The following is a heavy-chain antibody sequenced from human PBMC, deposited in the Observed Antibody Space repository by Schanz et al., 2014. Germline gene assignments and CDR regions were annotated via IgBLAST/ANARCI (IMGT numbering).Heavy chain of an antibody. V-gene: IGHV3-72*01. CDR2: VRKKEFSDDTE. D-gene: IGHD3-3*01. Sequence: VQVVQSGGGLVKPGGSLRLSCAASGFSFSDHAMDWVRQAAGKGLEWVGRVRKKEFSDDTEEYAASVRGRFTISRDDSKNDVKLKMNGLKTEVTAKYSDVRDGATNPVAGVRGFEWLDRIDYWGQGALVTVSS. CDR1: GFSFSDHA. J-gene: IGHJ4*02. CDR3: VRDGATNPVAGVRGFEWLDRIDY.